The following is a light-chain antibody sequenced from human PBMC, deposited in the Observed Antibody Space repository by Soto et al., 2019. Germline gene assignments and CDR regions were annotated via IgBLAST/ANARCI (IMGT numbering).Light chain of an antibody. CDR1: QGIRDA. CDR2: DAS. J-gene: IGKJ4*01. Sequence: AIQMTQSPSSLSASVGDRVTITCRASQGIRDALGWYQQKPGKAPKLLIYDASSLQSGVPSRFRGSGSGSLFALTISSLQPEDCATYYCLQDYSFPLTFGGGTKVEI. CDR3: LQDYSFPLT. V-gene: IGKV1-6*01.